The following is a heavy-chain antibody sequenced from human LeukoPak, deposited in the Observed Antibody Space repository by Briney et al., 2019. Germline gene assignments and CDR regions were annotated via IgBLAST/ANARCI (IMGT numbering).Heavy chain of an antibody. D-gene: IGHD5-18*01. Sequence: PGGSLRLSCAASGFTFSSYAMSWVRQAPGKGLEWVSAISGSGGSTYCADSVKGRFTISRDNSKNTLYLQMNSLRAEDTAVYYCAKLDGYSYVRRDYWGQGTLVTVSS. J-gene: IGHJ4*02. CDR3: AKLDGYSYVRRDY. CDR1: GFTFSSYA. CDR2: ISGSGGST. V-gene: IGHV3-23*01.